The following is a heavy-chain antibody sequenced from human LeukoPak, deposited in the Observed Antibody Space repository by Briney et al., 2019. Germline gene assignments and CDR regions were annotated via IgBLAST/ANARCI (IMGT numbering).Heavy chain of an antibody. CDR3: AREFFSGYPDY. CDR1: GGSISSGGYY. CDR2: IYYSGST. V-gene: IGHV4-31*03. Sequence: SETLSLTCTVSGGSISSGGYYWSWIRQHPGKGLEWIGYIYYSGSTYYNPSLKSRVTISVDTSKNQFSLKLSSVTAADTAVYYCAREFFSGYPDYWGQGTLVTVSS. J-gene: IGHJ4*02. D-gene: IGHD3-22*01.